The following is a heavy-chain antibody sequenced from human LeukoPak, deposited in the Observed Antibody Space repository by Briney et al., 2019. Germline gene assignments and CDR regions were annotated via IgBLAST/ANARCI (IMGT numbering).Heavy chain of an antibody. Sequence: GASVKVSCKASGGTFISYAISWVRQAPGQGREWRGGIIPIFGRGNYAQKFQGRGTITADESTITSYMELSSLRSEDTAVYYCARSYDFWSGYFPYYYMDVWGKGTTVTVSS. CDR1: GGTFISYA. J-gene: IGHJ6*03. V-gene: IGHV1-69*13. CDR2: IIPIFGRG. D-gene: IGHD3-3*01. CDR3: ARSYDFWSGYFPYYYMDV.